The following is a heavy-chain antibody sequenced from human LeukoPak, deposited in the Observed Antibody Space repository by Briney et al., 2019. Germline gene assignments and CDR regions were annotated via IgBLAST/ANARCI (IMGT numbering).Heavy chain of an antibody. D-gene: IGHD2-8*01. CDR2: IFYSGST. CDR1: GGSSSSSNYY. CDR3: ERISFYLIYY. Sequence: SETLSLTCTVSGGSSSSSNYYWGWIRQPPGKGLEWIGSIFYSGSTYYNPSLKSRVTVSIDTSKNHFSLNVRAVAAADTAVYKCERISFYLIYYWGQGILVTVSS. J-gene: IGHJ4*02. V-gene: IGHV4-39*02.